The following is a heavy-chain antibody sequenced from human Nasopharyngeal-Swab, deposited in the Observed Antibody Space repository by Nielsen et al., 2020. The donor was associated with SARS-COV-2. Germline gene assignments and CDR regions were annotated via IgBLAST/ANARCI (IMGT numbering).Heavy chain of an antibody. V-gene: IGHV3-20*04. CDR1: GFTFDDYG. D-gene: IGHD3-3*01. J-gene: IGHJ4*02. CDR3: ARDFGVALYFDY. CDR2: INWNGGST. Sequence: GESLKISCTASGFTFDDYGMSWVRQAPGKGLEWVSGINWNGGSTGYADSVKGRFTISRDNAKNSLYLQMNSLRAEDTALYYCARDFGVALYFDYWGQGTLVTVSS.